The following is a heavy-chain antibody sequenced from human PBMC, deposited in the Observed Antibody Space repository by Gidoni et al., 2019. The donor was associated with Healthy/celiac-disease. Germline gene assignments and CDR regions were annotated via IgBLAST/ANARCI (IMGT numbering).Heavy chain of an antibody. J-gene: IGHJ3*02. V-gene: IGHV3-64D*08. CDR3: VNYYDSSVGSMYAFDI. D-gene: IGHD3-22*01. CDR2: ISSNGGST. CDR1: GFTFSSYA. Sequence: EVQLVESGGGLVQPGGSLRLSCSASGFTFSSYAMHWVRQAPEKGLEYVSAISSNGGSTYYADSVKGRFTISRDNSKNTLYLQMSSLRAEDTAVYYCVNYYDSSVGSMYAFDIWGQGTMVTVSS.